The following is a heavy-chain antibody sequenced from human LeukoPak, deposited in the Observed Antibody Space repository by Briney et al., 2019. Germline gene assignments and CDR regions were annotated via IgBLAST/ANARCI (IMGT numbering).Heavy chain of an antibody. CDR2: INWMGGST. CDR3: AELGITMIGGV. Sequence: GGSLRLSCEASGFTFDDYGMSWVRQAPGKGREWVSGINWMGGSTGYADSVKGRFNISRDNAKYSLYLQMNSLRAEDTAVYYCAELGITMIGGVWGKGTTVTISS. CDR1: GFTFDDYG. D-gene: IGHD3-10*02. V-gene: IGHV3-20*04. J-gene: IGHJ6*04.